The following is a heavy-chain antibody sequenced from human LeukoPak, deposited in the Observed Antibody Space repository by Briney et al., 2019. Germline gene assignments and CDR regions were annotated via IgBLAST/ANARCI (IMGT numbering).Heavy chain of an antibody. CDR3: AKFRGGDPPVYHFDY. Sequence: PGGSLRLSCTASGFTFSGYAMSWVRQAPGKGLEWVSGISDDGIATYYADSVKGRFTISRDNSKNTVYVQMNNLRAEDTAVYYCAKFRGGDPPVYHFDYWGQGTLVTVSS. CDR1: GFTFSGYA. CDR2: ISDDGIAT. V-gene: IGHV3-23*01. D-gene: IGHD2-21*02. J-gene: IGHJ4*02.